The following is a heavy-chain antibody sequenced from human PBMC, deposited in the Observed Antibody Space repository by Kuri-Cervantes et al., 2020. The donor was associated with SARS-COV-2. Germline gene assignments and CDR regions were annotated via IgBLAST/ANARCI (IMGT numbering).Heavy chain of an antibody. V-gene: IGHV3-21*06. Sequence: GESLKISCAASGFTFSSYSMNWVRQAPGKGLEWVSSISSSSNYIYYADSVMGRFTISRDNAKNSLSLQMNSLRVEDMAVYYCAREYTSSSPFESWGQGTLVTVSS. D-gene: IGHD6-6*01. J-gene: IGHJ4*02. CDR2: ISSSSNYI. CDR3: AREYTSSSPFES. CDR1: GFTFSSYS.